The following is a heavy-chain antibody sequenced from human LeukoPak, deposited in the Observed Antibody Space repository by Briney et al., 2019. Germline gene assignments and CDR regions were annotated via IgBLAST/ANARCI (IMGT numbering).Heavy chain of an antibody. V-gene: IGHV4-34*01. CDR3: AGAWGDYYFDY. CDR2: INHSGST. Sequence: SETLSLTCAVYGGSFSGYYWGWIRQPPGKGLEWIGEINHSGSTNYNPSLKSRVTISVDTSKNQFSLKLSSVTAADTAVYYCAGAWGDYYFDYWGQGTLVTVSS. J-gene: IGHJ4*02. CDR1: GGSFSGYY. D-gene: IGHD2-21*02.